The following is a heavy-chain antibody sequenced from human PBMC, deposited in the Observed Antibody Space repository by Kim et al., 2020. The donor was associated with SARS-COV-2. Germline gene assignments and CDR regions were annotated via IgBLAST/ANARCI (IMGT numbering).Heavy chain of an antibody. J-gene: IGHJ4*02. D-gene: IGHD2-15*01. V-gene: IGHV3-33*06. CDR3: AKERRKYCSGGSCHLEY. Sequence: KGRFTNPRDNSKNTLYLQMTNLRAEDTAVYYCAKERRKYCSGGSCHLEYWGQGTLVTVSS.